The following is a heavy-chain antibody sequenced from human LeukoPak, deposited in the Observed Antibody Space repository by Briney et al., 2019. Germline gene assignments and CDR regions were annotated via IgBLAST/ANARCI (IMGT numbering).Heavy chain of an antibody. Sequence: GGSLRLSCAASGFTFSSYAMSWVRQAPGKGLEWVSAISGSGDNTYYADSVKGRFTISRDNSKNTLYMQMNSLRAEDTAVYYCAKELLSGTYASDYWGQGTLVTVSS. V-gene: IGHV3-23*01. J-gene: IGHJ4*02. CDR1: GFTFSSYA. CDR3: AKELLSGTYASDY. D-gene: IGHD1-26*01. CDR2: ISGSGDNT.